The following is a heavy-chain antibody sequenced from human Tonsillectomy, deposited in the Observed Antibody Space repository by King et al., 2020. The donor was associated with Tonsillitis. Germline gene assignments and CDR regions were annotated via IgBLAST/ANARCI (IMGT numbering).Heavy chain of an antibody. J-gene: IGHJ5*01. CDR1: GFTFSYSG. Sequence: LVESGGGVVQPGRSLRLSCAASGFTFSYSGMHWVRQAPGKELEWVAFIWYDGRDKYYPDSVKGRFTISRDNSRNTLYLQMNSLRAEDTAGYYCARAVGIYSYDTSGSYLDSWGQGTLVTVSS. V-gene: IGHV3-33*08. CDR3: ARAVGIYSYDTSGSYLDS. D-gene: IGHD3-22*01. CDR2: IWYDGRDK.